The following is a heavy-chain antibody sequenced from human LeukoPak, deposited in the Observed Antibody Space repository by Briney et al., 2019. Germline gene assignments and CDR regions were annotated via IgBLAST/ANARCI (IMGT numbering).Heavy chain of an antibody. CDR2: IKQDGSEK. J-gene: IGHJ4*02. CDR3: ARTPYCSSTSCYDFDY. D-gene: IGHD2-2*01. CDR1: GFTFSSYW. V-gene: IGHV3-7*01. Sequence: GGSLRLSCAASGFTFSSYWMGWVRQAPGKGLEWVANIKQDGSEKYYVDSVKGRFTISRDNAKNSLYLQMNSLRAEDTAVYYCARTPYCSSTSCYDFDYWGQGTLVTVSS.